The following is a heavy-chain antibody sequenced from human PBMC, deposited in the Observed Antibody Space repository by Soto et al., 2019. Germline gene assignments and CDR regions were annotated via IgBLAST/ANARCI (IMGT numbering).Heavy chain of an antibody. Sequence: SETLSLTSTVSGGSISSYYWSWIRQPPGKGLEWIGYIYYSGSTNYNPSLKSRVTISVDTSKNQFSLKLSSVTAADTAVYYCARWGPRYFDYWGQGTLVTVSS. J-gene: IGHJ4*02. CDR1: GGSISSYY. V-gene: IGHV4-59*01. CDR3: ARWGPRYFDY. CDR2: IYYSGST. D-gene: IGHD3-16*01.